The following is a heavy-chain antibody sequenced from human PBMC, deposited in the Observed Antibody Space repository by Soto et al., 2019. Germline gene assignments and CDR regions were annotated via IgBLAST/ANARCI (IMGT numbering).Heavy chain of an antibody. D-gene: IGHD1-7*01. CDR1: GFTVSTYN. J-gene: IGHJ6*02. Sequence: EVHLVESGGGLMQPGGSLRLSCAASGFTVSTYNMIWVRQAPVKGLEWVSVTYSGGSTQYADSVKGRFTVSRDNYNNTPYLQMSSLRDEDSVVYYCARKLSGAVQGWAAGMDVWGRGTTVTVSS. CDR2: TYSGGST. CDR3: ARKLSGAVQGWAAGMDV. V-gene: IGHV3-53*02.